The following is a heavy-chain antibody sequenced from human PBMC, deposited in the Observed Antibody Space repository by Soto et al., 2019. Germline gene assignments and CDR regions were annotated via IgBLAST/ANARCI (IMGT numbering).Heavy chain of an antibody. CDR2: IIPIFGTA. CDR1: GGTFSSYA. Sequence: QVQLVQSGAEVKKPGSSVKVSCKASGGTFSSYAISWVRQAPGQGLEWMGGIIPIFGTANYAQKFQGRVTIXAXXSTSTAYMELSSLSSEETAGYYCSRDWGPGSFLDYWGQGTLVTVSS. J-gene: IGHJ4*02. CDR3: SRDWGPGSFLDY. V-gene: IGHV1-69*12. D-gene: IGHD3-16*01.